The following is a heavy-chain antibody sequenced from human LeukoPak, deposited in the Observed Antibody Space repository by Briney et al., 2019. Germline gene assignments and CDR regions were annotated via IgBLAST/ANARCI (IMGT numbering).Heavy chain of an antibody. CDR2: ISGSGGST. D-gene: IGHD6-13*01. CDR1: GFTLRSYG. Sequence: GGSLRLSCAASGFTLRSYGMSWVRQAPGKGLEWVSAISGSGGSTYYADSVKGRFTISRDNSKNTLYLQMNSLRAEDTAVYYCAKSPVQQLVWRGWFDPWGQGTLVTVSS. V-gene: IGHV3-23*01. CDR3: AKSPVQQLVWRGWFDP. J-gene: IGHJ5*02.